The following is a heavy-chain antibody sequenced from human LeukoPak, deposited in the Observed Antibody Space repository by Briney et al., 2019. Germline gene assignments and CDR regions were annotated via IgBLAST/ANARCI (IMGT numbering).Heavy chain of an antibody. D-gene: IGHD2-2*01. V-gene: IGHV6-1*01. J-gene: IGHJ4*02. CDR3: ARAGYQLLLDS. CDR1: GDFASSNSAA. Sequence: SQTLSLTCAISGDFASSNSAAWHWIRQSPSRGLEWLGRTYYRSKCYNDYAVSVTSRITINPDTSKNQFSLQLNSVIPEDTAVYYCARAGYQLLLDSWGQGTLVTVSS. CDR2: TYYRSKCYN.